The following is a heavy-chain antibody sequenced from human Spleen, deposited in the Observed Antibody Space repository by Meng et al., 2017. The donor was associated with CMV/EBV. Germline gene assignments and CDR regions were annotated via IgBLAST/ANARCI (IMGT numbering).Heavy chain of an antibody. CDR2: ISSSGSTI. Sequence: GESLKISCAASGFTFSDYYMSWIRQAPGKGLEWVSYISSSGSTIYYADSVKGRFTISRDNAKNSLNLQMNSLRAEDTAVYYCAKDHRGYTGIYNWGQGTLVTVSS. CDR3: AKDHRGYTGIYN. V-gene: IGHV3-11*04. J-gene: IGHJ4*02. CDR1: GFTFSDYY. D-gene: IGHD5-18*01.